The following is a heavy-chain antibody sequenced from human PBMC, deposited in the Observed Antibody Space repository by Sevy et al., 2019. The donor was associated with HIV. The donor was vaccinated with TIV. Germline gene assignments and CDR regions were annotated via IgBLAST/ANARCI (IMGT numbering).Heavy chain of an antibody. V-gene: IGHV3-30*04. CDR1: GFTFSSYA. D-gene: IGHD5-18*01. CDR2: ISYDGSNK. CDR3: VRDPWIQLWSYYFDY. J-gene: IGHJ4*02. Sequence: GGSLRLSCAASGFTFSSYAMHWVRQAPGKGLEWVAVISYDGSNKYYADSVKGRFTISRDNSKNTLYLEMNSLGAEDTAVYYCVRDPWIQLWSYYFDYWGQGTLVTVSS.